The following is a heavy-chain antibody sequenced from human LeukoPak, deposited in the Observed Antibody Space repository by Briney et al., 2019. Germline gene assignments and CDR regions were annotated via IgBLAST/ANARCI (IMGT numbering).Heavy chain of an antibody. V-gene: IGHV3-9*01. J-gene: IGHJ4*02. D-gene: IGHD3-22*01. Sequence: GGSLRLSCAASGFTFDDYAMHWVRHTPGKGLEWVSGISWNSGSIGYADSVKGRFTISRDNAENSLYLQMNSLRAEDTALYYCARGRFSYDSSGYSSFYYWGQGTLVTVSS. CDR1: GFTFDDYA. CDR3: ARGRFSYDSSGYSSFYY. CDR2: ISWNSGSI.